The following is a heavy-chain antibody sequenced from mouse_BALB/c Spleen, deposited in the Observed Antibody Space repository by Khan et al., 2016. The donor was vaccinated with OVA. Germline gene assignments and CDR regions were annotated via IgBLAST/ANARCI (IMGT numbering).Heavy chain of an antibody. D-gene: IGHD2-2*01. CDR3: ATADGYDGPYFGD. J-gene: IGHJ2*01. V-gene: IGHV5-6-5*01. CDR2: ISSSGNT. Sequence: EVELVESGGALVKPGGSLKLSCAASGFTFNNYAMSWVRQTPDQRLEWVASISSSGNTYYPDRVKGRFTISRDNARNILYLQMSSLRSEETAMYYCATADGYDGPYFGDGGQGTTLPVAS. CDR1: GFTFNNYA.